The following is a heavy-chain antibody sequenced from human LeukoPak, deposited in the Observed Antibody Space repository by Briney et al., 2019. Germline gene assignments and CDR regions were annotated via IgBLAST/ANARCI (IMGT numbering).Heavy chain of an antibody. D-gene: IGHD1-1*01. V-gene: IGHV3-23*01. CDR3: ARQLAGGGDY. J-gene: IGHJ4*02. CDR1: GFTFSSYA. Sequence: PGGSLRLSCAASGFTFSSYAMSWVRQAPGKGLEWVSTISGSGGSTYYADSVKGRFTVSRDNSKNTLYLQMNSLRAEDTAVYYCARQLAGGGDYWGQGTLVTVSS. CDR2: ISGSGGST.